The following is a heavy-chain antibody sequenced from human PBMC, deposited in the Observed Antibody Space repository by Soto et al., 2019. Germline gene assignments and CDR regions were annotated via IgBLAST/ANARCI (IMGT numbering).Heavy chain of an antibody. CDR3: ARLYDGHYYDSSGYYYNFDY. J-gene: IGHJ4*02. CDR2: IYYSGST. CDR1: GGSISSSSYY. D-gene: IGHD3-22*01. V-gene: IGHV4-39*01. Sequence: SETLSLTCTVSGGSISSSSYYWGWIRQPPGKGLEWIGSIYYSGSTYYNPSLKSRVTISVDTSKNQFSLKLSSVTAADTAVYYCARLYDGHYYDSSGYYYNFDYWGQGTLVTVSS.